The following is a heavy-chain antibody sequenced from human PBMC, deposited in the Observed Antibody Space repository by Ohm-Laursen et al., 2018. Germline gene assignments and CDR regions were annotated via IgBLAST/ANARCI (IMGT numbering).Heavy chain of an antibody. CDR1: GLTFSSYS. D-gene: IGHD6-19*01. CDR2: ISSSSSYI. Sequence: SLRLSCAASGLTFSSYSMNWVRQAPGKGLEWVSSISSSSSYIYYADSVKGRFTISRDNAKNSLYLQMNSLRAEDTAVYYCARSSPYSSGWYRNWCFDLWGRGTLVTVSS. J-gene: IGHJ2*01. CDR3: ARSSPYSSGWYRNWCFDL. V-gene: IGHV3-21*01.